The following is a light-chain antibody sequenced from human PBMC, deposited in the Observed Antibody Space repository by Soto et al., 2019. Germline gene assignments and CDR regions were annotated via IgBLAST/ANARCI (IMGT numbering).Light chain of an antibody. CDR3: QQHEDLPLT. Sequence: DVQLTQSPSTLSASVGDRVAITCQASQSIFNYLNWFQHRPGKAPQLLISDASHLEPGVPSRFSGQRSGTDFTLIITNLQPEDFATYYCQQHEDLPLTFGGGTRLEV. V-gene: IGKV1-33*01. J-gene: IGKJ4*01. CDR2: DAS. CDR1: QSIFNY.